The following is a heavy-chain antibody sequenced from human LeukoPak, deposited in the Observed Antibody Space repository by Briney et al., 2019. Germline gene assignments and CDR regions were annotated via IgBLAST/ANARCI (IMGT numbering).Heavy chain of an antibody. CDR2: IYYSGST. CDR3: ARKDGDW. V-gene: IGHV4-59*08. Sequence: NPGGSLRLSCAASGFTFSSYSMNWIRQPPGKGLEWIGYIYYSGSTNYNPSLKSRVTISLDPSKNQVSLRLSSVTAADTAVYYCARKDGDWWGQGTLVTVSS. J-gene: IGHJ4*02. CDR1: GFTFSSYS. D-gene: IGHD3-9*01.